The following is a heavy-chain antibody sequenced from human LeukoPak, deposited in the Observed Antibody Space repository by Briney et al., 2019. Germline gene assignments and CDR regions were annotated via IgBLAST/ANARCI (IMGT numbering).Heavy chain of an antibody. V-gene: IGHV3-53*01. J-gene: IGHJ4*02. CDR3: ASGLRAVWIQLSGPDY. CDR1: GFAVSTNY. D-gene: IGHD5-18*01. CDR2: IYSGGTT. Sequence: GGSLRLSCAASGFAVSTNYMSWVRQAPGKGLEWVSVIYSGGTTYYADCVKGRFTISRDNSKNTLYLQMNSLRAEDTAVYYCASGLRAVWIQLSGPDYWGQGTLVTVSS.